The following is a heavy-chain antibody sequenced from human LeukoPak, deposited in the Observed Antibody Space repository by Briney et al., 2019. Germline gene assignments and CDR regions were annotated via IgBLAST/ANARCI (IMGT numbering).Heavy chain of an antibody. D-gene: IGHD6-25*01. V-gene: IGHV4-59*12. CDR2: IYYSGST. J-gene: IGHJ3*02. Sequence: KPSETLSLTCTVSGGSISSYYWSWLRQPPGKGLEWIGSIYYSGSTYYNPSLKSRVTISVDTSKNQFSLKLSSVTAADTAVYYCAREGRGYLSPDAFDIWGQGTMVTVSS. CDR3: AREGRGYLSPDAFDI. CDR1: GGSISSYY.